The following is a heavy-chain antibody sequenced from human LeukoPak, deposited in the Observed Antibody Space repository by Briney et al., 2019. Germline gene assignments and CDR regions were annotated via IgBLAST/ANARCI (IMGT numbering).Heavy chain of an antibody. Sequence: GGSLRLSCAASGFTFSSYSMNWVRQAPGKGLEWVSSISSSSSYIYYADSVKGRFTISRDNAKNTLYLQMNSLRAEDTAVYYCAKDLPYYYDSSGYSYWGQGTLVTVSS. CDR3: AKDLPYYYDSSGYSY. V-gene: IGHV3-21*04. D-gene: IGHD3-22*01. CDR1: GFTFSSYS. CDR2: ISSSSSYI. J-gene: IGHJ1*01.